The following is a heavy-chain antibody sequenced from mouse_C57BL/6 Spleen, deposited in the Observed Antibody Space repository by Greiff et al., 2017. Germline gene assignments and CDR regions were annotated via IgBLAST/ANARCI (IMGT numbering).Heavy chain of an antibody. D-gene: IGHD1-1*01. J-gene: IGHJ2*01. CDR3: TTGGGSSYYFDY. Sequence: VQLQQSGAELVRPGASVKLSCTASGFNIKDDYMHWVKQRPEQGLEWIGWIDPENGDTEYASKFQGKATITADTSSNTAYLQLSSLTSEDTAVYYCTTGGGSSYYFDYWGQGTTLTVAS. CDR2: IDPENGDT. CDR1: GFNIKDDY. V-gene: IGHV14-4*01.